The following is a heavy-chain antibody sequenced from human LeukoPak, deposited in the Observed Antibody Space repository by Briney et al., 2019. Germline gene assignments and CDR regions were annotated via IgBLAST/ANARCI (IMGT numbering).Heavy chain of an antibody. D-gene: IGHD4-23*01. CDR2: ISGSGGST. CDR3: AKSTWVTPLVGY. CDR1: GFTFSSYA. V-gene: IGHV3-23*01. J-gene: IGHJ4*02. Sequence: PRTSLRLSCAASGFTFSSYAMSWVRQAPGKGLEWVSAISGSGGSTYYADSVKGRFTISRDNSKNTLYLQMNSLRAEDTAVYYCAKSTWVTPLVGYWGQGTLVTVSS.